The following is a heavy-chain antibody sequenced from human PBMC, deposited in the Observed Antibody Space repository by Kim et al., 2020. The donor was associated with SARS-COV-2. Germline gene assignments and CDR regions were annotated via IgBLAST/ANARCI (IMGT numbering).Heavy chain of an antibody. CDR3: ARAKRGSSWQRGGMVFDY. V-gene: IGHV4-34*01. CDR2: INHSGST. J-gene: IGHJ4*02. CDR1: GGSFSGYY. Sequence: SETLSLTCAVYGGSFSGYYWSWIRQPPGKGLEWIGEINHSGSTNYNPSLKSRVTISVDTSKNQFSLKLSSVTAADTAVYYCARAKRGSSWQRGGMVFDYWGQGTLVTVSS. D-gene: IGHD6-13*01.